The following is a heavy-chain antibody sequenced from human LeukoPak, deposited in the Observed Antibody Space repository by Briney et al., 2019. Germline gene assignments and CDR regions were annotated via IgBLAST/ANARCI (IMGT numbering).Heavy chain of an antibody. CDR1: GGTFSSYA. J-gene: IGHJ4*02. CDR3: ARDQYSSGWSFDY. Sequence: GASVKVSCKASGGTFSSYAISWVRQAPGQGLEWMGSIIPILGIANYAQKFQGRVTITADKSTSTAYMELSSLRSEDTAVYYCARDQYSSGWSFDYWGQGTLVTVSS. CDR2: IIPILGIA. V-gene: IGHV1-69*04. D-gene: IGHD6-19*01.